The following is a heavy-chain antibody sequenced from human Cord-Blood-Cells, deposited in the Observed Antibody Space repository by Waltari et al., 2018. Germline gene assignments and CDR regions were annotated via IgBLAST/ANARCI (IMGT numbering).Heavy chain of an antibody. CDR1: GFTLSSYG. J-gene: IGHJ3*02. D-gene: IGHD5-12*01. CDR3: AKDSGYDDAFDI. V-gene: IGHV3-30*18. CDR2: ISYDGSNK. Sequence: QVQLVESGGGVVKPGRSLRLYCAASGFTLSSYGMHWVRQAPGKGLEWVAVISYDGSNKYYADSVKGRFTISRDNSKNTLYLQMNSLRAEDTAVYYCAKDSGYDDAFDIWGQGTMVTVSS.